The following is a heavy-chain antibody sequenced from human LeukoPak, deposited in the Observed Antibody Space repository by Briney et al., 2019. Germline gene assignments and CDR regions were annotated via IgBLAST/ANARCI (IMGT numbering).Heavy chain of an antibody. CDR3: ARASYYYDSSGYYFFDY. D-gene: IGHD3-22*01. CDR1: GFTFSSYG. V-gene: IGHV3-21*01. CDR2: MSSSSSYI. J-gene: IGHJ4*02. Sequence: GGSLRLSCAASGFTFSSYGMHWVRQAPGKGLEWVSSMSSSSSYIYYADSVKGRFTISRDNAKNSLYLQMNSLRAEDTAVYYCARASYYYDSSGYYFFDYWGQGTLVTVSS.